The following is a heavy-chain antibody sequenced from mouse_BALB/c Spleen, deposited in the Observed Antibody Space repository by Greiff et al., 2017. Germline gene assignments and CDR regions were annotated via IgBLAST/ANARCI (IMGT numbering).Heavy chain of an antibody. D-gene: IGHD2-4*01. V-gene: IGHV2-6-7*01. Sequence: QVQLQQSGPGLVAPSQSLSITCTVSGFSLTGYGVNWVRQPPGKGLEWLGMIWGDGSTDYNSALKSRLSISKDNSKSQVFLKMNSLQTDDTARYYCARDVSRATMITAFAYWGQGTLVTVSA. CDR1: GFSLTGYG. CDR2: IWGDGST. J-gene: IGHJ3*01. CDR3: ARDVSRATMITAFAY.